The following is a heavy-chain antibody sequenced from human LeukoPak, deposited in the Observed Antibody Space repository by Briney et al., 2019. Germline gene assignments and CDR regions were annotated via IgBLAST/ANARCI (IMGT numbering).Heavy chain of an antibody. CDR1: GFTFSSYW. J-gene: IGHJ4*02. Sequence: GGSLRLSWAASGFTFSSYWMSWVRKAPGKGLEWVANIKQDGSEKYYVDSVKGRFTISRDNAKNSLYLQMNSLRAEDTAVYYCARDLWFGESFDYWGQGTLVTVSS. V-gene: IGHV3-7*03. CDR2: IKQDGSEK. CDR3: ARDLWFGESFDY. D-gene: IGHD3-10*01.